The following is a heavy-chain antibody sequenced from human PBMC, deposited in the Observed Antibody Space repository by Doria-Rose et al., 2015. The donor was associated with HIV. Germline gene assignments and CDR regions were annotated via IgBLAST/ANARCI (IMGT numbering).Heavy chain of an antibody. Sequence: NYAMNWVRQAPGKGLEWISSISTSGDSTYYADSVKGRFTVSRDNPKNTLYLQMSSLRAEDTALYYCASRSSSTWGQGTLVTVSS. V-gene: IGHV3-23*01. CDR1: NYA. CDR2: ISTSGDST. D-gene: IGHD6-6*01. CDR3: ASRSSST. J-gene: IGHJ5*02.